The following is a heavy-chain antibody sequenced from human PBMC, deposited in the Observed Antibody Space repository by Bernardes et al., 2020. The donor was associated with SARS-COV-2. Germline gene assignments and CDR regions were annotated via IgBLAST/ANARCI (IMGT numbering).Heavy chain of an antibody. J-gene: IGHJ4*02. D-gene: IGHD3-10*02. CDR3: ARAWAGRCAGSDFAY. V-gene: IGHV3-74*01. Sequence: GGSLRLSCAASGFTFRSYWMHWVRQAPGKGLVWVSRIKSNGSSTSYADPVKGRFTISRDNAKNTVYLQMNSLRPEDTAVYYCARAWAGRCAGSDFAYWDGEDLVTGYS. CDR2: IKSNGSST. CDR1: GFTFRSYW.